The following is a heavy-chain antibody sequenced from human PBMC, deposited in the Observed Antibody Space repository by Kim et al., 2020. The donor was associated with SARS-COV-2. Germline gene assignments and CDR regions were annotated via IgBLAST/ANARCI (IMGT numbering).Heavy chain of an antibody. CDR3: ASGEDCGVDCYPYYYYYGMDV. V-gene: IGHV1-69*04. CDR2: IIPILGIA. J-gene: IGHJ6*02. Sequence: SVKVSCKASGGTFSSYAISWVRQAPGQGLEWMGRIIPILGIANYAQKFQGRVTITADKSTSTAYMELSSLRSEDTAVYYCASGEDCGVDCYPYYYYYGMDVLVQGTTVTVSS. D-gene: IGHD2-21*02. CDR1: GGTFSSYA.